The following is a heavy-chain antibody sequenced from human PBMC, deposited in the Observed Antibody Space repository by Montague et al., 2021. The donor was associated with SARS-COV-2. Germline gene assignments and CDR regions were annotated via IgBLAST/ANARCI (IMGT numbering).Heavy chain of an antibody. D-gene: IGHD3-9*01. CDR2: INLRGTT. J-gene: IGHJ3*02. V-gene: IGHV4-34*01. CDR1: GGSFSGSF. Sequence: SETLSLTCAVYGGSFSGSFYSWIRQPPGKGLEWLGEINLRGTTKXNPSVERSVLMSVDTSKNQFDLWLTSATVADTAVYYCEKTRGLSEILADYDNPRDGTVEHSQKDDHRRRRDFDIWGQGQLVTVSS. CDR3: EKTRGLSEILADYDNPRDGTVEHSQKDDHRRRRDFDI.